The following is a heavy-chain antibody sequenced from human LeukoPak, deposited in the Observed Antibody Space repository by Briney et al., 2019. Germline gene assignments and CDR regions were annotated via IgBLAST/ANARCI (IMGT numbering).Heavy chain of an antibody. D-gene: IGHD3-3*01. J-gene: IGHJ6*04. CDR3: ARVESHGSLGV. V-gene: IGHV7-4-1*02. CDR1: GYPLPKYA. CDR2: INTNTGNP. Sequence: GSAKASWKASGYPLPKYAMKWVRQAPGQGPEWVGLINTNTGNPEYAKAFTGRFVFSLHTSVSTAYLQISSLKAEDTAVYYCARVESHGSLGVWGNGTTVTVSS.